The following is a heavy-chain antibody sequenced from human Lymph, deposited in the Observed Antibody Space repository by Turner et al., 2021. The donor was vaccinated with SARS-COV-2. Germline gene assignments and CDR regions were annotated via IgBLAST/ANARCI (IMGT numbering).Heavy chain of an antibody. V-gene: IGHV3-33*01. CDR3: AREGVVGATSGLDY. CDR1: GFTFSSHG. CDR2: IWYDGSNN. D-gene: IGHD1-26*01. J-gene: IGHJ4*02. Sequence: QVQLVESGGGVVQPGRSLSLSCAASGFTFSSHGMHWVRQAPGKGLEWVAVIWYDGSNNYQADSVKGRFTISRDNSKNTLYLQMNSLRAEDTAVYYCAREGVVGATSGLDYWGQGTLVTVSS.